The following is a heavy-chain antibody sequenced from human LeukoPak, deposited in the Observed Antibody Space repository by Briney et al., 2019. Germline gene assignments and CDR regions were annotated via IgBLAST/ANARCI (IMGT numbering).Heavy chain of an antibody. Sequence: SETLSLTCTVSGGSISSYYWSWVRQPPGEGLEWIGEVHLSGRTHYNPSLESRVTMSVDMSENHISLRLTSVTAADTAVYYCAREGGPYRPLDYSGQGTLVTVSS. J-gene: IGHJ4*02. V-gene: IGHV4-59*12. CDR3: AREGGPYRPLDY. CDR1: GGSISSYY. CDR2: VHLSGRT.